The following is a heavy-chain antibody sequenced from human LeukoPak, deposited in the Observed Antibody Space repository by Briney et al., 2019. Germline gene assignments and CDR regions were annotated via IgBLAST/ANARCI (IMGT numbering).Heavy chain of an antibody. CDR3: ARDRAAYCSSTSCYREGSWFDP. V-gene: IGHV3-30*03. CDR1: GFTFSDYG. D-gene: IGHD2-2*02. J-gene: IGHJ5*02. CDR2: ISYDGSAE. Sequence: GGSLRLSCAASGFTFSDYGLHWVRQAPGKGLDWVAVISYDGSAEYYADSVKGRFTISRDNSKNTMYLQMNSLRAEDTAVYYCARDRAAYCSSTSCYREGSWFDPWGQGTLVTVSS.